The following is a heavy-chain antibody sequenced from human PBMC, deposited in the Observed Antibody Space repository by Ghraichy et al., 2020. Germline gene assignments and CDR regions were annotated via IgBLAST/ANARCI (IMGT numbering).Heavy chain of an antibody. J-gene: IGHJ4*02. CDR2: INHSGST. V-gene: IGHV4-34*01. Sequence: SETLSLTCAVYGGSFSGYYWSWIRQPPGKWLEWIGEINHSGSTNYNPSLKSRVTISVDTSKNQFSLKLSSVTAADTAVYYCARVSGDSYGYEDYWGQGTLVTVSS. CDR3: ARVSGDSYGYEDY. D-gene: IGHD5-18*01. CDR1: GGSFSGYY.